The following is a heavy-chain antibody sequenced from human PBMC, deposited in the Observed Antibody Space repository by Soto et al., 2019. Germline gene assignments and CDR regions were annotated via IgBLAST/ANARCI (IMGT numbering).Heavy chain of an antibody. CDR3: ARFPLEQQLAENYYYYGMDV. Sequence: QVQLQQWGAGLVKPSQTLSLTCTVSGGSISSGGYYWSWIRQHPGKGLEWIGYIYYSGSTYYNPSLKSRVTISVDTSKNQFSLKLSSVTAADTAVYYCARFPLEQQLAENYYYYGMDVWGQGTTVTVSS. CDR2: IYYSGST. CDR1: GGSISSGGYY. V-gene: IGHV4-31*03. D-gene: IGHD6-13*01. J-gene: IGHJ6*02.